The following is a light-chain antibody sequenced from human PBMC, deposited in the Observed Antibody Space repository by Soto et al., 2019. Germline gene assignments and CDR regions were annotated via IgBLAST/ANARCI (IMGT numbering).Light chain of an antibody. J-gene: IGKJ4*01. CDR3: EQYYSTPLT. CDR1: ESIFYSSTNKNY. Sequence: DIVMTQSPDSLAVSLGERATINCKSSESIFYSSTNKNYLAWYQQKPGQPPELLIYWASTRESGVPDRFSGSGSATDFTLTISSLQAEDVASYYCEQYYSTPLTFGGGTKVEIQ. V-gene: IGKV4-1*01. CDR2: WAS.